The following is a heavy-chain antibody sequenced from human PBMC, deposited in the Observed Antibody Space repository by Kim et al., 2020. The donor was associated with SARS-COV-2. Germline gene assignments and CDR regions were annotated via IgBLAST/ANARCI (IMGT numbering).Heavy chain of an antibody. CDR3: AREGEDSSGYYYGY. D-gene: IGHD3-22*01. Sequence: PPLKSRVTISVDPSKNQFSLKLSSVTAADTAVYYCAREGEDSSGYYYGYWGQGTLVTVSS. J-gene: IGHJ4*02. V-gene: IGHV4-59*01.